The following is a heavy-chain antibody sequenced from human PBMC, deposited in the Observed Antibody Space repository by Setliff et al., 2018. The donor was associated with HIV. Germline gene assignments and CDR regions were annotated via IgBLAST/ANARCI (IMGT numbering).Heavy chain of an antibody. Sequence: ASVKVSCKASGYTFTGYYMHWVRQAPGQGLEWMGWMNPNSDNTGYAQKFQGRVTMTRNTSISTAYMELSSLRSEDTAVYYCARGSSYSSSWYVFRPQALNDAFDIWAQGTMVTVSS. CDR3: ARGSSYSSSWYVFRPQALNDAFDI. J-gene: IGHJ3*02. V-gene: IGHV1-8*02. CDR2: MNPNSDNT. D-gene: IGHD6-13*01. CDR1: GYTFTGYY.